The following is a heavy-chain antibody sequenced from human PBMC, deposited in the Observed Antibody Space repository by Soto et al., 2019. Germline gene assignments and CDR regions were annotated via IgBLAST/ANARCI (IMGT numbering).Heavy chain of an antibody. J-gene: IGHJ4*02. V-gene: IGHV1-18*01. D-gene: IGHD3-9*01. CDR3: ARDLYDILTGYYNPLVSPFDY. CDR1: GYTFTSYG. Sequence: ASVKVSCKASGYTFTSYGISWVRQAPGQGLEWMGWISAYNGNTNYAQKLQGRVTMTTDTSTSTAYMELRSLRSDDTAVYYCARDLYDILTGYYNPLVSPFDYRGQGTLVSGSS. CDR2: ISAYNGNT.